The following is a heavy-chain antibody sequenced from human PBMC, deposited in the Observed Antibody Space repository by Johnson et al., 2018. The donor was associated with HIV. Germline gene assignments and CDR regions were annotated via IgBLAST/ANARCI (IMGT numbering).Heavy chain of an antibody. J-gene: IGHJ3*02. D-gene: IGHD6-6*01. CDR3: ARHSTSSTMGAFDI. CDR2: ISGSGGST. CDR1: GFTFSSYA. V-gene: IGHV3-23*04. Sequence: VQLVESGGGLVQPGGSLRFSCAVSGFTFSSYAMSWVRQAPGKGLEWVSAISGSGGSTYYADSVKGRFTISRDNSKNTLYLQMNSLRAEDTAVDYCARHSTSSTMGAFDIWGQGTMVTVSS.